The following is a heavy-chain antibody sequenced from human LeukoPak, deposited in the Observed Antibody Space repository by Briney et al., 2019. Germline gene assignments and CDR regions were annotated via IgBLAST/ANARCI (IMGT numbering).Heavy chain of an antibody. CDR1: GFTVSSNY. CDR3: ARGYYDSSGYGGFDP. D-gene: IGHD3-22*01. Sequence: GGSLRLSCAASGFTVSSNYMSWVRQAPGKGPEWVSVIYSGGSTYYADSVKGRFTISRDNSKNTLYLQMNSLRAEDTAVYYCARGYYDSSGYGGFDPWGQGTLVTVSS. J-gene: IGHJ5*02. CDR2: IYSGGST. V-gene: IGHV3-53*01.